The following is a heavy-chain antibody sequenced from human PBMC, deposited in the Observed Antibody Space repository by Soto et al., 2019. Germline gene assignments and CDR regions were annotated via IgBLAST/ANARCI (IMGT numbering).Heavy chain of an antibody. D-gene: IGHD2-15*01. CDR3: ATGFSELGYCRGGSCPNWFDP. CDR2: FDPEDGET. V-gene: IGHV1-24*01. Sequence: GASLKVSGKVSGYTLTELSIHWVRQAPGKGREWMGGFDPEDGETIYAQKFQGRVTMTEDTSTDTAYMELSSLRSEDTAVYYCATGFSELGYCRGGSCPNWFDPWGQGTLVTVSS. CDR1: GYTLTELS. J-gene: IGHJ5*02.